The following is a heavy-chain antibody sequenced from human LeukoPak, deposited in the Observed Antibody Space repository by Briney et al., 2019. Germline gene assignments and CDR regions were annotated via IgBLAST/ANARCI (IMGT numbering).Heavy chain of an antibody. CDR3: ARSLSYYDFWSGYYSPYFDY. V-gene: IGHV4-61*05. Sequence: SETLSLTCTVSGGSISSSSYYWGWIRQPPGKGLEWIGYIYYSGSTNYNPSLKSRVTTSVDTSKNQFSLKLSSVTAADTAVYYCARSLSYYDFWSGYYSPYFDYWGQGTLVTVSS. J-gene: IGHJ4*02. D-gene: IGHD3-3*01. CDR1: GGSISSSSYY. CDR2: IYYSGST.